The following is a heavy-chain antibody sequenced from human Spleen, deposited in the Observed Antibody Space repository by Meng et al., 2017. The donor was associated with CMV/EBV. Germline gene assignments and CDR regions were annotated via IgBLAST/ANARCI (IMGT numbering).Heavy chain of an antibody. J-gene: IGHJ4*02. CDR1: RFTFSDFA. Sequence: SRFTFSDFAMWWVRRAPGKGLEWVAGISYDGGNKDYADSVKGRFAISRDNSKNTRYLQMNSLRPDDTAVYYCARAMTTVAPGDSWGQGTLVTVSS. CDR3: ARAMTTVAPGDS. CDR2: ISYDGGNK. V-gene: IGHV3-30*09. D-gene: IGHD4-23*01.